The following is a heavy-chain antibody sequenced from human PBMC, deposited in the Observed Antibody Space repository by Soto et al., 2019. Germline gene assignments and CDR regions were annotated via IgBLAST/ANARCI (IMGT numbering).Heavy chain of an antibody. D-gene: IGHD2-2*01. CDR3: ARGYCTGTSCYRVGLGWCEP. Sequence: SETLSLTCSVSGGAISSRPYYWGWIRHPPGKGLERIGNSYSSVSTYYNPSLRSRVSISVDTSKNQFSLNLSSVTAADTAVYYCARGYCTGTSCYRVGLGWCEPWGDETMVRASP. V-gene: IGHV4-39*01. CDR1: GGAISSRPYY. CDR2: SYSSVST. J-gene: IGHJ5*02.